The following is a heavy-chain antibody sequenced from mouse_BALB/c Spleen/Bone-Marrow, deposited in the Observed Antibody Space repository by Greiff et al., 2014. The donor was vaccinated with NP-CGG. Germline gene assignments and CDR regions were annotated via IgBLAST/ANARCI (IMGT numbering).Heavy chain of an antibody. CDR1: GYSITSDYA. V-gene: IGHV3-2*02. J-gene: IGHJ4*01. Sequence: EVKLVESGPGLAKPSQSLSLTCTVTGYSITSDYAWNWIRQFPGNKLEWMGYISYSGSTSYNPSLKSRISITRDTSKNQFFLQLNSVTTEDTATYYCASQDVYYYAMDYWGQGTSVTVSS. D-gene: IGHD3-2*02. CDR2: ISYSGST. CDR3: ASQDVYYYAMDY.